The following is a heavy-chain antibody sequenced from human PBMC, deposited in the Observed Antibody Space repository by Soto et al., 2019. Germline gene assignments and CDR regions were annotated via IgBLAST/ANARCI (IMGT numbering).Heavy chain of an antibody. CDR1: GYTFTAYY. CDR2: INPNSGVA. J-gene: IGHJ6*02. CDR3: ARQGSGSEYPQYFYYGMDV. V-gene: IGHV1-2*02. Sequence: QVQLVQSGAEVEKPGASVKVSCKTSGYTFTAYYIHWVRQAPGQGLEWMGWINPNSGVANYAQNCQGRVTMTRDTSISTVYMELRKMLSEDTTVYYCARQGSGSEYPQYFYYGMDVWGQGTTVAASS. D-gene: IGHD5-12*01.